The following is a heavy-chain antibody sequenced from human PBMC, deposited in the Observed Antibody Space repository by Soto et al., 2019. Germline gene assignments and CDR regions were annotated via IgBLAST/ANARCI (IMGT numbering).Heavy chain of an antibody. J-gene: IGHJ6*02. CDR3: ARELPQRQGRNMDV. D-gene: IGHD1-1*01. V-gene: IGHV4-31*03. CDR1: GGSMTTGDHY. Sequence: QVQLQESGPGLVKPSQTLSLTCTVTGGSMTTGDHYWTWIRHRPGEGLERLGYINHRGSLYYNPALESRVSMSVDTSKNQFSLNLSSVTAADTAVYYCARELPQRQGRNMDVWGQGTTVTVSS. CDR2: INHRGSL.